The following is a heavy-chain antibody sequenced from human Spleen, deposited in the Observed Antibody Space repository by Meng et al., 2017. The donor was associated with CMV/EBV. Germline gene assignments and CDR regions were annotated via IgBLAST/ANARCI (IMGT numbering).Heavy chain of an antibody. Sequence: GESLKISCAASGFTFSDFYISWIRQAPGKGLEWISYITTSGRIMFYADSVKGRFTISRDNAKNSLYLQMNSLRAEDTAVYYCARAWYSGNSDLGFWGQGTVVTVSS. V-gene: IGHV3-11*04. CDR3: ARAWYSGNSDLGF. CDR1: GFTFSDFY. J-gene: IGHJ4*02. D-gene: IGHD4-23*01. CDR2: ITTSGRIM.